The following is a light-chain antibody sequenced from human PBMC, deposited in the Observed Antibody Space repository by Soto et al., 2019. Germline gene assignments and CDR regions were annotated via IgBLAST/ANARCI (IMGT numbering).Light chain of an antibody. V-gene: IGKV3-20*01. CDR3: QQYGSSPPKYT. CDR1: QSVSSSY. CDR2: GAS. Sequence: EIVLTQSPGTLSLSPGERATRXXRAXQSVSSSYLAWYQQKPGQAPRLLXXGASRRATGIPDRFSGSGSGTDFTLTISRLEPEDFAVYYCQQYGSSPPKYTFGQGTKVDIK. J-gene: IGKJ2*01.